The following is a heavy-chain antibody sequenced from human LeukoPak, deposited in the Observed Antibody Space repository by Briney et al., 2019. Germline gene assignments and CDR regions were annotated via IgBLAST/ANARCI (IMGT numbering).Heavy chain of an antibody. CDR1: GYTFTSYG. Sequence: ASVKVSCKASGYTFTSYGISWVRQAPGQGLEWMGWISAYNGNTNYAQKLQGRVTMTTDTSTSTAYMELRSLRSDDTAVYYCARSQGSYSYREYYFDYWGQGTLVTVSS. V-gene: IGHV1-18*01. D-gene: IGHD5-18*01. CDR3: ARSQGSYSYREYYFDY. J-gene: IGHJ4*02. CDR2: ISAYNGNT.